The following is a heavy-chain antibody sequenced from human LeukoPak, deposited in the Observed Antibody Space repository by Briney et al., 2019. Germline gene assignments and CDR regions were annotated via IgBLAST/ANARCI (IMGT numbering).Heavy chain of an antibody. D-gene: IGHD3-10*01. CDR1: GYSFTSYW. J-gene: IGHJ3*02. CDR2: IHPGDSET. Sequence: GKPLKISCMGSGYSFTSYWIGGVRQMPGKGLDWMGIIHPGDSETRFSPSFQGQVTISADKSISSAYLQWSSLKASDTAIYYCARRGYYYGSGSYYIDAFDIWGQGTMVTVSS. V-gene: IGHV5-51*01. CDR3: ARRGYYYGSGSYYIDAFDI.